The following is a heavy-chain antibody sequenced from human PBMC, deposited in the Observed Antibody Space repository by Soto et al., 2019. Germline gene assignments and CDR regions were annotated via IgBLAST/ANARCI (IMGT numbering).Heavy chain of an antibody. D-gene: IGHD3-22*01. V-gene: IGHV4-34*01. CDR3: ARATYYSDTGGSPPLDY. J-gene: IGHJ4*02. CDR2: INHSGSS. Sequence: SETLSLTCAVYGESFSGYIWTWIRQTPGKGLQWIGQINHSGSSNYNPSLKSRVSISVDTSKNQFSLKLRSVTAADTAVYYCARATYYSDTGGSPPLDYWGQGTLVTVSS. CDR1: GESFSGYI.